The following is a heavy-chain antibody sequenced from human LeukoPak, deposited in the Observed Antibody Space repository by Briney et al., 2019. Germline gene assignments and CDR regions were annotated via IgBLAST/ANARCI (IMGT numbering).Heavy chain of an antibody. CDR3: AHLVWEYVGGLDV. J-gene: IGHJ6*02. Sequence: GGSLRLSCAASGFIFRNYGMNWVRQAPGKGLEWVSGIYTNGNTRYANSVRGRFTISRDNSRNTLYLQMHSLRVDDTAVYYCAHLVWEYVGGLDVWGQGTTVTVSS. CDR1: GFIFRNYG. CDR2: IYTNGNT. D-gene: IGHD3/OR15-3a*01. V-gene: IGHV3-23*05.